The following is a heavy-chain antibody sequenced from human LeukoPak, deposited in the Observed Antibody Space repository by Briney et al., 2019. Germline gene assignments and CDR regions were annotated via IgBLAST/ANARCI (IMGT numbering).Heavy chain of an antibody. CDR1: GFTFSSYS. CDR2: ISSSSSTI. CDR3: ARDWTYYDFWSGPQGWFDP. Sequence: PGGSLRLSCAASGFTFSSYSMNWVRQAPGKGLEWVSYISSSSSTIYYADSVKGRFTLSRDNAKNSLYLQMNSLRAEDTAVYSCARDWTYYDFWSGPQGWFDPWGQGTLVTVSS. J-gene: IGHJ5*02. D-gene: IGHD3-3*01. V-gene: IGHV3-48*01.